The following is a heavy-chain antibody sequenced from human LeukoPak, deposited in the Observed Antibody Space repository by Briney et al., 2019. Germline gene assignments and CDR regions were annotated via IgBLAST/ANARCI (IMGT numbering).Heavy chain of an antibody. Sequence: ASAKVSCKASGGTFSSYAISWVRQAPGQGLEWMGGIIPIFGTANYAQKFQGRVTITADESTSTAYMELSSLRSEDTAVYYCARTGSGSYYKYYYYMDVWGKGTTVTVSS. CDR1: GGTFSSYA. D-gene: IGHD3-10*01. V-gene: IGHV1-69*13. J-gene: IGHJ6*03. CDR3: ARTGSGSYYKYYYYMDV. CDR2: IIPIFGTA.